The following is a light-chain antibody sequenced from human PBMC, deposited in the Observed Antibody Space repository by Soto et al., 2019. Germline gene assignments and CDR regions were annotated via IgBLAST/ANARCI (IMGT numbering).Light chain of an antibody. CDR3: QQYASAPFS. V-gene: IGKV3-20*01. Sequence: EIVLTQSPGTLSLSLGDRATLSCRASHSINTSFLAWFQQKPGQAPRLLIYAASTRATGIPDRFSGSASETDFTLTINRLEPEDSAVYYCQQYASAPFSLGPGTKGDIK. CDR2: AAS. J-gene: IGKJ3*01. CDR1: HSINTSF.